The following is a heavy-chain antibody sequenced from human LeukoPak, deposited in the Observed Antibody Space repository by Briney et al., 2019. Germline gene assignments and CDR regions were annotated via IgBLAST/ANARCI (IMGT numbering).Heavy chain of an antibody. CDR3: ARVRADYQDYYYYGMDV. CDR2: INGEGSST. CDR1: GFTFSIYW. D-gene: IGHD4-11*01. V-gene: IGHV3-74*01. Sequence: GGSLRLSYAASGFTFSIYWMHCVRQAPGKRLVYVSRINGEGSSTVYAESVTSRFTIFRDQAKKTLYLQMNSLRGEDTAVYYCARVRADYQDYYYYGMDVWGQGTTVTVSS. J-gene: IGHJ6*02.